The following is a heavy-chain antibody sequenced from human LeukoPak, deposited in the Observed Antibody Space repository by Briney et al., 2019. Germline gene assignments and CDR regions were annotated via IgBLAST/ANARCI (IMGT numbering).Heavy chain of an antibody. V-gene: IGHV4-59*13. CDR1: GGSISGYY. D-gene: IGHD3-16*01. Sequence: PSETLSLTCTVSGGSISGYYWTWIRQPPGKGLEWIGQIYYNGKADYNPSLESRITISVDTSKNQMSLRLNSVTAADTAIYYCAKFGADNDMYVWGQGVTVAVSS. CDR2: IYYNGKA. CDR3: AKFGADNDMYV. J-gene: IGHJ6*02.